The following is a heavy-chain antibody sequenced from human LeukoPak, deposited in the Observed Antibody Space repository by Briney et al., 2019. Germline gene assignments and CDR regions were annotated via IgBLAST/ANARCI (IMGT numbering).Heavy chain of an antibody. CDR3: ARDRYYYDSSGYHMDV. V-gene: IGHV4-39*07. CDR1: GGSISSSSYY. Sequence: PSETLSLTCTVSGGSISSSSYYWGWIRQPPGKGLEWIGRIYYSGSTYYNPSLKSRVTISVDTSKNPFSLKLSSVTAADTAVYYCARDRYYYDSSGYHMDVWGKGNTVTVSS. D-gene: IGHD3-22*01. CDR2: IYYSGST. J-gene: IGHJ6*03.